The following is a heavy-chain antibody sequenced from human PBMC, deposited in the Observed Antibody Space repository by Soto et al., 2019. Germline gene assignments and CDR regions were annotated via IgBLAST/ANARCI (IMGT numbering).Heavy chain of an antibody. V-gene: IGHV4-30-4*01. J-gene: IGHJ6*02. CDR2: IHYTGSV. Sequence: QIQLQELGPGLVRPSQTLSLTCTVSGGSLNSEHYHWTWIRQAPGKGLEWIGYIHYTGSVRYNPSLQSRITMSVDTSKNLFSLNLSSVTAADTAVYFCVREDDGGDRDYYGLDVWGQGTMVTVSS. CDR3: VREDDGGDRDYYGLDV. CDR1: GGSLNSEHYH. D-gene: IGHD2-21*02.